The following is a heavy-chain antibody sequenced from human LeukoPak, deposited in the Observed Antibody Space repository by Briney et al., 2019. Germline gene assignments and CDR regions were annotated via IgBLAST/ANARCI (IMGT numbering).Heavy chain of an antibody. CDR2: ISSSSSTI. J-gene: IGHJ4*02. CDR1: GFTFSSYS. Sequence: GGSLRLSCAASGFTFSSYSMNWVRQAPGKGLEWVSYISSSSSTIYYADSVKGRFTISRDNAKNSLYLQMNSLRAEDTAVYYCARDICSSTSCYGCFDYWGQGTLVTVSS. V-gene: IGHV3-48*04. CDR3: ARDICSSTSCYGCFDY. D-gene: IGHD2-2*01.